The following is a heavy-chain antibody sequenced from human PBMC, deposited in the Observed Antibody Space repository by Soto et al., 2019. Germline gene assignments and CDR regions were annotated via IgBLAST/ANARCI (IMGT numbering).Heavy chain of an antibody. V-gene: IGHV3-7*03. CDR2: IKQDGSEK. D-gene: IGHD3-10*01. CDR3: ARASGGPGYYYGMDV. J-gene: IGHJ6*02. Sequence: GGSLRLSCAASGFTFSSHWMTWVRQAPGKGLEWVANIKQDGSEKYYVDSVKGRFTISRDNAKNSLYLQMNSLRAEDTAVYYCARASGGPGYYYGMDVWGQGTTVTVSS. CDR1: GFTFSSHW.